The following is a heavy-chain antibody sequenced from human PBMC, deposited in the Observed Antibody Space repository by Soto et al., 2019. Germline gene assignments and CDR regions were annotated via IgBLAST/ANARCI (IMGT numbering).Heavy chain of an antibody. J-gene: IGHJ4*02. CDR3: ARARGRYDYVWASYREYYFDY. Sequence: QVQLVQSGAEVKKPGASVKVSCKASGYTFTSYGISWVRQAPGQGLEWMGGISAYNGKTNYAQKLQGRVTMTTDTSTSTAYMELRSMRSDDTAVYYCARARGRYDYVWASYREYYFDYWGQGTLVTVSS. CDR1: GYTFTSYG. D-gene: IGHD3-16*02. CDR2: ISAYNGKT. V-gene: IGHV1-18*04.